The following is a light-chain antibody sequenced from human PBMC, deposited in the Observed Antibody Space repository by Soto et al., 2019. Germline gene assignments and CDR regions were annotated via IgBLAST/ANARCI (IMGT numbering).Light chain of an antibody. J-gene: IGKJ4*01. V-gene: IGKV3-20*01. CDR1: QDIDSY. CDR2: GAS. CDR3: QQYGSSPLT. Sequence: TQYPSSVSASVGDRVTITCRASQDIDSYLAWYQQQPGQAPRLLIYGASSRATGIPDRFSGSGSGTDFTLTISRLEPEDFAVYYCQQYGSSPLTFGGGTKVDI.